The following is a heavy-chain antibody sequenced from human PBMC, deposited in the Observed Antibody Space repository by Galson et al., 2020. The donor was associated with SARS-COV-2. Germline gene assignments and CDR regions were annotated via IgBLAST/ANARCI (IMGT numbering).Heavy chain of an antibody. CDR3: AREGDPILYVVAFDI. Sequence: GGSLRLSCAASGFTFSSYGMHWVRQAPGKGLEWVAVIWYDGSNKYYADSVKGRFTISRDNSKNTLYLQMNSLRAEDTAVYYCAREGDPILYVVAFDIWGQGTMVTVSS. D-gene: IGHD3-16*01. V-gene: IGHV3-33*01. J-gene: IGHJ3*02. CDR1: GFTFSSYG. CDR2: IWYDGSNK.